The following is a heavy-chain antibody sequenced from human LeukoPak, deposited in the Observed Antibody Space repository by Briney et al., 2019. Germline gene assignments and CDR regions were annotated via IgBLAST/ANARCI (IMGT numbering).Heavy chain of an antibody. CDR1: GFTFTTYN. CDR2: ISSSSSYI. D-gene: IGHD6-19*01. V-gene: IGHV3-21*01. CDR3: ARNGTEAVAGRPNPGDY. J-gene: IGHJ4*02. Sequence: GGSLRLSCAASGFTFTTYNMNWVRQAPGKGLEWVSSISSSSSYIYYADSVKGRFTISRDNAKNSLYLQMNSLRAEDTAVYYCARNGTEAVAGRPNPGDYWGQGTLVTVSS.